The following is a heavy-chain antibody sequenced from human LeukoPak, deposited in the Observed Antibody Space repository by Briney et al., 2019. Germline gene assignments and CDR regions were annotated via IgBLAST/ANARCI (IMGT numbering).Heavy chain of an antibody. Sequence: GGSLRLSCAASGFTFSDYLMHWVRQVPGKGLVWVSRINNDGSSTTYADSVKGRFTISRANAKNTLYLQMNSLRAEDTAVYYCARGGYISDYYYMDVWGKGTTVTVSS. J-gene: IGHJ6*03. CDR2: INNDGSST. CDR1: GFTFSDYL. V-gene: IGHV3-74*01. CDR3: ARGGYISDYYYMDV. D-gene: IGHD3-16*02.